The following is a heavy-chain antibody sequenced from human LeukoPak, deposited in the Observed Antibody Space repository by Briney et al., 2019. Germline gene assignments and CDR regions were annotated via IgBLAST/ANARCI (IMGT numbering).Heavy chain of an antibody. V-gene: IGHV4-30-4*08. CDR3: ARDQGILATSTRDFFDY. CDR2: IHYSGST. J-gene: IGHJ4*02. Sequence: PSQTLSLTCSVSGGSISSGDYYWNWIRQPPGKGLEWIGYIHYSGSTYYNPSLESRLTISVDTSKNQFSLKLSSVTAADTAVYYCARDQGILATSTRDFFDYWGQGTLVTVSS. CDR1: GGSISSGDYY. D-gene: IGHD6-13*01.